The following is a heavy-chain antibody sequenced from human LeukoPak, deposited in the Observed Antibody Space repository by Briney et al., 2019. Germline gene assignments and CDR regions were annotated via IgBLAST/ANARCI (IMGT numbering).Heavy chain of an antibody. CDR2: IKKDGSEK. D-gene: IGHD3-9*01. J-gene: IGHJ4*02. V-gene: IGHV3-7*01. CDR3: ARTTGYFIDY. CDR1: GFTFSNAW. Sequence: GGSLRLSCAASGFTFSNAWMSWVRQAPGKGLEWVANIKKDGSEKYYVDSVKGRFTISRDNAKTSLYLQMNSLRAEDTAVYYCARTTGYFIDYWGQGTLVTVSS.